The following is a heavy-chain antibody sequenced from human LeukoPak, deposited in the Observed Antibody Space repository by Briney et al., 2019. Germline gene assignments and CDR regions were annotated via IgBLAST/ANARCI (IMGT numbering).Heavy chain of an antibody. CDR1: GFTFSSFG. CDR2: ISSSSSTI. V-gene: IGHV3-48*01. CDR3: AKEGTVMANYYMDV. J-gene: IGHJ6*03. Sequence: EGSLRLSCAASGFTFSSFGMNWVRQAPGKGLEWVSYISSSSSTIYYADSVKGRFTISRDNAKNSLYLQMNCLRAEDTAVYYCAKEGTVMANYYMDVWGKGTTVIVSS. D-gene: IGHD5-18*01.